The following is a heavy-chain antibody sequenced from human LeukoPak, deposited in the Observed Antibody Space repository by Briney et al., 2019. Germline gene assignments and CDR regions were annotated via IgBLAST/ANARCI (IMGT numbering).Heavy chain of an antibody. J-gene: IGHJ1*01. CDR2: INPSGGST. V-gene: IGHV1-46*01. CDR3: ARERGGNVEYFQH. Sequence: ASVKVSCKASVYTFTSYYMHWVRQAPGQGLEWMRIINPSGGSTSYAQEFQGRVTMTRDMSTSTVYMALSRLRYEDTAVYYCARERGGNVEYFQHLGQGTLVTVSS. D-gene: IGHD2-15*01. CDR1: VYTFTSYY.